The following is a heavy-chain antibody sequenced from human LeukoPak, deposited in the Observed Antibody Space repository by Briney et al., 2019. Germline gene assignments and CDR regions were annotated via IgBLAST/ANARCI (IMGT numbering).Heavy chain of an antibody. Sequence: GGSLRLSCAASGFIFSSYSMSWVRQAPGKGLEWVSVITGSGGNTYYADSVKGRFTISKDNSKNTVYLQMSSLRVDDTAVYYCAKAASSSWPSYYYGMDVWGQGTLVTVSS. D-gene: IGHD6-13*01. CDR3: AKAASSSWPSYYYGMDV. V-gene: IGHV3-23*01. CDR2: ITGSGGNT. CDR1: GFIFSSYS. J-gene: IGHJ6*02.